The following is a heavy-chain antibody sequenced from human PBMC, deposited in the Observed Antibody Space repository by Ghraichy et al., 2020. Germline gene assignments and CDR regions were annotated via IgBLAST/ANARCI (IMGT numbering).Heavy chain of an antibody. V-gene: IGHV5-51*01. CDR1: GYSFTNYW. Sequence: GEYLNISCKGSGYSFTNYWIGWVRQMPGKGLEWIGIIYPGDSDPIYSPSFQGQVTISTDKSISTAYLQWSSLKASDTAMYYCARPYGSGIYYNFAYWGQGTLVTVSS. J-gene: IGHJ4*02. CDR2: IYPGDSDP. CDR3: ARPYGSGIYYNFAY. D-gene: IGHD3-10*01.